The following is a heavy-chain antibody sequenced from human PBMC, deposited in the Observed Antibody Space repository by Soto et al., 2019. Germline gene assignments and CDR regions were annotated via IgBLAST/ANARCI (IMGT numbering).Heavy chain of an antibody. D-gene: IGHD3-3*01. CDR2: IIPIFGTA. Sequence: SVKVSCKASGGTFSSYAISWVRQAPGQGLEWMGGIIPIFGTANYAQKFQGRVTVTADESTSTAYMELSSLRSEDTAVYYCARGRYYDFGSGYHSNGPYYYYGMDVWGQGTAVTVSS. V-gene: IGHV1-69*13. CDR1: GGTFSSYA. J-gene: IGHJ6*02. CDR3: ARGRYYDFGSGYHSNGPYYYYGMDV.